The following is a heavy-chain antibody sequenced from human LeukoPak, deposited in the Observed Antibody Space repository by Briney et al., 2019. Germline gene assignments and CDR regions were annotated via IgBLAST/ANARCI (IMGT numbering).Heavy chain of an antibody. V-gene: IGHV5-51*01. D-gene: IGHD4-17*01. Sequence: GESLRISCKGSGYTFASYWIGGVRQIPGKGLEWMGIIYPVDSDTRYSPSFQGQVTISVDKSIGTAYLQWSSLKASDTAMYFCARQAVTGLFFDFWAQGTLVAVSS. J-gene: IGHJ4*02. CDR3: ARQAVTGLFFDF. CDR1: GYTFASYW. CDR2: IYPVDSDT.